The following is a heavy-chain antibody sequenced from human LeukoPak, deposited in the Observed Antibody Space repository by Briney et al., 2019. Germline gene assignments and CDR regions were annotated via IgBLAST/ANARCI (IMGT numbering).Heavy chain of an antibody. D-gene: IGHD1-1*01. V-gene: IGHV3-23*01. CDR3: AKDDAGLQHGD. CDR2: ISPNGVIT. Sequence: PGGTMRLSCAASGFTLSNHGMSWVRQAPGEGLGWVSGISPNGVITNYGDSVKGQFTISRDNSKVTVYLQMNSLRPEDTAVYYCAKDDAGLQHGDWGRGTLVTVSS. J-gene: IGHJ4*02. CDR1: GFTLSNHG.